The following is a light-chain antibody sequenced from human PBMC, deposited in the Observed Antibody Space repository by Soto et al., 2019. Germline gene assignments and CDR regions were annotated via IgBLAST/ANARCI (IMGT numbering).Light chain of an antibody. V-gene: IGLV2-11*01. CDR3: CSYAGSYSYV. CDR1: SSDVGGYDY. J-gene: IGLJ1*01. CDR2: DVS. Sequence: QSALTQPRSVSGSPGQSVTISCTGTSSDVGGYDYVSWYQQHPGKAPKLTIYDVSKRPSGVPDRFSGSKSGNTASLTIAGLQAEHEADYYCCSYAGSYSYVFGTGTKVTVL.